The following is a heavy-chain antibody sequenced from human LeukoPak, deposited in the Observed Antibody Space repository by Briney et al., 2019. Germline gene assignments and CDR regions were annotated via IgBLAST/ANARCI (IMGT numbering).Heavy chain of an antibody. CDR2: IYYSGST. V-gene: IGHV4-59*01. J-gene: IGHJ6*02. Sequence: SETLSLTCTVSGDSISNYYWSWIRHPPGKGLEWIGYIYYSGSTNYSPSLKSRVTISADTSKNQFSLRLNSVTAVDTAVYYCARVDGTAYYAMDVWGQGTTVTVSS. CDR3: ARVDGTAYYAMDV. D-gene: IGHD2-21*02. CDR1: GDSISNYY.